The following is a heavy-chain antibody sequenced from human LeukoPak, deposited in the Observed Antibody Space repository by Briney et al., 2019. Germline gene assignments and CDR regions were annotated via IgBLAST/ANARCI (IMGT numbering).Heavy chain of an antibody. CDR3: ARELRYFDYAFDI. D-gene: IGHD3-9*01. CDR2: IYTSGST. V-gene: IGHV4-4*07. J-gene: IGHJ3*02. CDR1: GGSISSDF. Sequence: SETLSLTCTVSGGSISSDFWSWIRQPAGKGLEWIGRIYTSGSTNYNPSPKRRVTMSVDTSKNQFSLKLNSVTAADTAVYYCARELRYFDYAFDIWGQGTMVTVSS.